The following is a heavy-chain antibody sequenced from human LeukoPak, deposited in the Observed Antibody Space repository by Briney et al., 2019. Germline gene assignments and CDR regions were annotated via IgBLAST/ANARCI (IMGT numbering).Heavy chain of an antibody. CDR2: IYTSGST. CDR3: ARDGGWLGNYYMDV. CDR1: GGSISSGSYY. D-gene: IGHD6-19*01. J-gene: IGHJ6*03. V-gene: IGHV4-61*02. Sequence: SETLSLTCTVSGGSISSGSYYWSWIRQPAGKGLEWIGRIYTSGSTNYNPSLKSRVTISVDTSKNQFFLNVSSVTAADTAVYYCARDGGWLGNYYMDVWGKGTTVSISS.